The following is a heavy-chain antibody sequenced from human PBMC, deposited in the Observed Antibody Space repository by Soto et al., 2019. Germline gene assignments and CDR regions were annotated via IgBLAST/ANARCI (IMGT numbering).Heavy chain of an antibody. CDR2: VIPMVAMS. CDR3: ATNYGSGSTHFDN. CDR1: GDTLNFYT. V-gene: IGHV1-69*02. Sequence: QVQLVQSGAEVKKPGSSVRVSCTASGDTLNFYTISWVRQAPGQGLEWMGRVIPMVAMSSYAQKFQVRVTISADKSTSTGYMDLRSLGSEDTAVYYCATNYGSGSTHFDNWGQGTLVTVSS. D-gene: IGHD3-10*01. J-gene: IGHJ4*02.